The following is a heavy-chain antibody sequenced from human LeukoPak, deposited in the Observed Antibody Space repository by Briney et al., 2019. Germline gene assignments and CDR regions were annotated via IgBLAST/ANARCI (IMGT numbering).Heavy chain of an antibody. CDR1: GGSFSGYY. J-gene: IGHJ4*02. CDR3: ARGLSDVY. Sequence: PSETLSLTCAVYGGSFSGYYWTWIRQPPGKGLEWIGEINHSGSTNYNPSLKSRVTISIDTSKNQFSLILGSVTAADTAVYYCARGLSDVYWGQGTLVTVSS. CDR2: INHSGST. V-gene: IGHV4-34*01.